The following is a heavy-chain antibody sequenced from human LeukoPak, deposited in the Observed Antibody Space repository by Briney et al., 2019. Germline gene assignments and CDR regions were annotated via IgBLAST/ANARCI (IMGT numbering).Heavy chain of an antibody. V-gene: IGHV3-30*18. CDR2: ISYDGSNK. J-gene: IGHJ6*03. D-gene: IGHD6-6*01. CDR1: GFTFSSYG. Sequence: PGGSLRLSCAASGFTFSSYGMHWVRQAPGKGLEWVAVISYDGSNKYYADSVKGRFTISRDNSKNTLYLQMNSLRAEDTAVYYCAKDRSSSGYYYYDMDVWGKGTTVTVSS. CDR3: AKDRSSSGYYYYDMDV.